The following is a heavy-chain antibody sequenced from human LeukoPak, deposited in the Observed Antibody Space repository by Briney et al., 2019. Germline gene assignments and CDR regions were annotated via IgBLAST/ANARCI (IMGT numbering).Heavy chain of an antibody. CDR1: GFTFSSHG. J-gene: IGHJ6*02. D-gene: IGHD3-22*01. CDR3: AKSAFAYYYDSSGYYGMDV. Sequence: GGSLRLSCAASGFTFSSHGMHWVRQAPGKGLEWVAVISYDGSNKYYADSVKGRFTISRDNPKNTLYLQMNSLRAEDTAVYYCAKSAFAYYYDSSGYYGMDVWGQGTTVTVSS. V-gene: IGHV3-30*18. CDR2: ISYDGSNK.